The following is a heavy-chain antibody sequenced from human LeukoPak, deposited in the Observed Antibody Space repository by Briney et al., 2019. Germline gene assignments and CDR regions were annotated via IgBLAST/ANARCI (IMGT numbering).Heavy chain of an antibody. CDR3: ASHRFYGGNLNWFDP. J-gene: IGHJ5*02. CDR2: INHSGST. V-gene: IGHV4-34*01. D-gene: IGHD4-23*01. CDR1: GGSFSVYY. Sequence: SETLSLACAVYGGSFSVYYWSWIRQPPGKGLEWIGEINHSGSTNYNPSLKSRVTISVNTSKNQFSLKLRSVTAADTAVYYCASHRFYGGNLNWFDPWGQGTLVTVSS.